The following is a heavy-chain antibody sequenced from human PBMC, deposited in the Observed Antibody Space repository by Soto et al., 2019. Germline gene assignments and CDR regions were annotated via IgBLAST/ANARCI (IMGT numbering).Heavy chain of an antibody. CDR3: AAEGSGWYVDY. Sequence: QLQLQESGPGLVKPSETLSLTCTVSGGSISSSSYYWGWIRQPPGKGLEWIGSIYYSGSTYYNPSLKSRVTISVDTSKNQFSLKLSSVTAADTAVYYCAAEGSGWYVDYWGQGTLVTVSS. CDR1: GGSISSSSYY. V-gene: IGHV4-39*01. D-gene: IGHD6-19*01. CDR2: IYYSGST. J-gene: IGHJ4*02.